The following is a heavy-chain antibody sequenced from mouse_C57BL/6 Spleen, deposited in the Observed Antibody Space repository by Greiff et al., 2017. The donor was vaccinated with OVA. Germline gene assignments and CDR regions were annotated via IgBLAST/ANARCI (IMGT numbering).Heavy chain of an antibody. CDR2: IYPRSGNT. J-gene: IGHJ2*01. V-gene: IGHV1-81*01. CDR1: GYTFTSYG. D-gene: IGHD1-1*01. Sequence: QVQLKQSGAELARPGASVKLSCKASGYTFTSYGISWVKQRTGQGLEWIGEIYPRSGNTYYNEKFKGKATLTADKSSSTAYMELSILTSEDSAVYLCARRITTVVANYFDYWGHGTPLTVSS. CDR3: ARRITTVVANYFDY.